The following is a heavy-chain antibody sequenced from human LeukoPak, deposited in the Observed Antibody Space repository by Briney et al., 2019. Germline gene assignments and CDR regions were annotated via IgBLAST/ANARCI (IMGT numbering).Heavy chain of an antibody. Sequence: GGSLRLSCAASGFTFSSYGMHWVRQAPGKGLEWVAVIWYDGSNKYYADSVKGRFTISRDNSKNTLYLQMNSLRAEDTAVYYCAKDPVGDGDLTFDYWGQGTLVTVSS. CDR3: AKDPVGDGDLTFDY. CDR2: IWYDGSNK. D-gene: IGHD3-10*01. J-gene: IGHJ4*02. V-gene: IGHV3-33*06. CDR1: GFTFSSYG.